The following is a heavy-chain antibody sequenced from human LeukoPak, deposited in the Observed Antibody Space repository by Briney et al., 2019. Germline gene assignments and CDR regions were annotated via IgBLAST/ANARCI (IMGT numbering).Heavy chain of an antibody. CDR1: GGTFSGYY. Sequence: SSETLSLTYAVYGGTFSGYYWSWSRQPPGKGLEWIGEINHSGSTNYNPSLKSRVTISVHTSKNQFSLKLSSVTAADTAVYYCARGLNGDPNAFDFWVQGTMVTVSS. V-gene: IGHV4-34*01. J-gene: IGHJ3*01. D-gene: IGHD2-21*02. CDR3: ARGLNGDPNAFDF. CDR2: INHSGST.